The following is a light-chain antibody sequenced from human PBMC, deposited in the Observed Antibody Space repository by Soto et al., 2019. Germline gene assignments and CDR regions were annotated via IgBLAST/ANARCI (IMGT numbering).Light chain of an antibody. CDR1: SSIIGSNY. J-gene: IGLJ3*02. Sequence: QSVLTQPPSVSAAPGQKVTISCSGSSSIIGSNYVSWYRQLPGTAPKLLIYEDNKRPSGIPDRFSGSKSGTSATLGITGLQTGDEADYYCGTWDSSLSVGVFGGGTKLTVL. CDR3: GTWDSSLSVGV. CDR2: EDN. V-gene: IGLV1-51*02.